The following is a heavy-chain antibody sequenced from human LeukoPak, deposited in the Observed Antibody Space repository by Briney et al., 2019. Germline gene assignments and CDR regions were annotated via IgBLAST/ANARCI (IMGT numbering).Heavy chain of an antibody. J-gene: IGHJ6*03. Sequence: SETLSLTCTVSGGSISSHYWSWIRQPPGKGLEWIGYIYYIGGTNYNPSLKSRVTISVDTSENQFSLKLSSVTAADTAVYYCARDSYYGSGRYYYSHMDVWGKGTTVTVSS. CDR1: GGSISSHY. V-gene: IGHV4-59*11. D-gene: IGHD3-10*01. CDR2: IYYIGGT. CDR3: ARDSYYGSGRYYYSHMDV.